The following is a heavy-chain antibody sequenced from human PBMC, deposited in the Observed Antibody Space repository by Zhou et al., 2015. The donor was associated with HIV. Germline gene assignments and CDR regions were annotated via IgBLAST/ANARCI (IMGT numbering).Heavy chain of an antibody. CDR2: ITPTFGGA. Sequence: QVQLVQSGAEVKRPGSSVKVSCQASGVTFTNYAISWVRQAPGQGLEWMGGITPTFGGADYAQKLHGRVTITADESTRTAYMELSSLRSDDTAVYYCARGKLLWFGGSGHYVMDVWGRRDRRSPSPQ. CDR1: GVTFTNYA. J-gene: IGHJ6*01. V-gene: IGHV1-69*01. D-gene: IGHD3-10*01. CDR3: ARGKLLWFGGSGHYVMDV.